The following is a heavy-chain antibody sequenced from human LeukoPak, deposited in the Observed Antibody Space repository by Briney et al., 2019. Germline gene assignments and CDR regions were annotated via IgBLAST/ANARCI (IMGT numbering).Heavy chain of an antibody. CDR2: INHSGST. J-gene: IGHJ5*02. V-gene: IGHV4-34*01. D-gene: IGHD1-7*01. CDR1: GGSFSGYY. CDR3: ARQAQDGTNNYFDP. Sequence: PSETLSLTCAVYGGSFSGYYRSWIRQPPGKGLEWIGEINHSGSTNYNPSLKSRVTISVDTSKNQFSLKLSSVTAADTAVYYCARQAQDGTNNYFDPWGQGTLVTVSS.